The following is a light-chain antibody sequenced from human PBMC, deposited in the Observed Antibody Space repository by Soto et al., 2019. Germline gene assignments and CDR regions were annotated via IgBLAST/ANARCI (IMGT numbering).Light chain of an antibody. J-gene: IGLJ3*02. Sequence: QSALTQPASVSGSPGQSITISCTGTSGDVGGYNYVSWYQLDPGKAPKLIIYEVNNRPSGVSNRFSGSKSGNTASLTISGRQAEDEADYYCTSYTSSGPWVFGGGTQLTVL. CDR3: TSYTSSGPWV. V-gene: IGLV2-14*01. CDR2: EVN. CDR1: SGDVGGYNY.